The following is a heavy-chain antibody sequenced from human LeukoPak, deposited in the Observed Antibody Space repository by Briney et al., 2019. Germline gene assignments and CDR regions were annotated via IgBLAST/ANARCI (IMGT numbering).Heavy chain of an antibody. J-gene: IGHJ4*02. D-gene: IGHD3-10*01. Sequence: ASVTVSFKASAYTFTGYYMHMVRQAPGQGLELMGCINPNSGGTNYSQKFQGKGTITSDTSISTAYLDLSRLRSDDTAVYYCAREYGSWSDYWGQGTLVTVSS. CDR3: AREYGSWSDY. CDR2: INPNSGGT. V-gene: IGHV1-2*02. CDR1: AYTFTGYY.